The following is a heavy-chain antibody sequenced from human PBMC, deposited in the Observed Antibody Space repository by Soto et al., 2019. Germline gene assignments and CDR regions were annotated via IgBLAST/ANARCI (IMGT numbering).Heavy chain of an antibody. V-gene: IGHV3-23*01. CDR1: GFTFSNYA. Sequence: EVQLLESGGGLVQPGGSLRLSCAASGFTFSNYAMTWVRQAPGKGLECVSTINTSGGNTHYADSVKGRFSVSRDNSKNTLSLQMNSLRAEDTDVYYCTKDWQHDSWGHGTLVTVSS. CDR2: INTSGGNT. CDR3: TKDWQHDS. J-gene: IGHJ5*01. D-gene: IGHD6-13*01.